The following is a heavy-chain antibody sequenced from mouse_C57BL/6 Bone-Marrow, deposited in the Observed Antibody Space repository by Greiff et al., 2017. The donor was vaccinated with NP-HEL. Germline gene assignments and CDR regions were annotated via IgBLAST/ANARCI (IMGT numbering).Heavy chain of an antibody. CDR3: ARDYYGSSYEWFAY. CDR1: GYAFSSYW. CDR2: IYPGDGDT. D-gene: IGHD1-1*01. Sequence: SGAELVKPGASVKISCKASGYAFSSYWMNWVKQRPGKGLEWIGQIYPGDGDTNYNGKFKGKATLTADKSSSTAYMQLSSLTSEDSAVYFCARDYYGSSYEWFAYWGQGTLVTVSA. V-gene: IGHV1-80*01. J-gene: IGHJ3*01.